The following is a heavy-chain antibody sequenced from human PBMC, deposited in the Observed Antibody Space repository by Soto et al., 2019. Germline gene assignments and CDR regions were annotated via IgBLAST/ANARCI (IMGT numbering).Heavy chain of an antibody. D-gene: IGHD4-17*01. Sequence: GGSLRLSCAASGFTFNFFGMHWVRQAPGKGLEWVALIWHDGSNKYYADSVKGRFTISRDNSENTLYLQMNSLRVEDTAIYYCARKLYGGYIPDDYWGQGTLVTVSS. CDR3: ARKLYGGYIPDDY. CDR2: IWHDGSNK. CDR1: GFTFNFFG. V-gene: IGHV3-33*01. J-gene: IGHJ4*02.